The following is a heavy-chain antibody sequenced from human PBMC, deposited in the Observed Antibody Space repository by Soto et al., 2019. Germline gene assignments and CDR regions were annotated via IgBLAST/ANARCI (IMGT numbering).Heavy chain of an antibody. J-gene: IGHJ6*02. CDR1: GFTFSSYA. Sequence: PGGSLRLSCAASGFTFSSYAMSWVRQAPGKGLEWVSAISGSGGSTYYADSVKGRFTISRDNSKNTLYLQMNSLRAEDTAVYYCAKGMALSWGSGLYYYYGMDVWGQGNTVTVSS. CDR2: ISGSGGST. V-gene: IGHV3-23*01. CDR3: AKGMALSWGSGLYYYYGMDV. D-gene: IGHD2-15*01.